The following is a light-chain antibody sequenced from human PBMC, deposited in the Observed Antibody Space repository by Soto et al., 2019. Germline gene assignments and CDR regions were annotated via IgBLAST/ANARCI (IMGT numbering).Light chain of an antibody. CDR3: QQNYSTPRT. J-gene: IGKJ1*01. CDR2: GAS. CDR1: QSVSSN. Sequence: EIVMTQSRATLPVSPGETSTLSCRAIQSVSSNLAWYQQKPGQAPRLLIYGASTRATGIQDRFSGSGSGTDFTLTISSLQPEDFATYYCQQNYSTPRTFGTGNKVDIK. V-gene: IGKV3-15*01.